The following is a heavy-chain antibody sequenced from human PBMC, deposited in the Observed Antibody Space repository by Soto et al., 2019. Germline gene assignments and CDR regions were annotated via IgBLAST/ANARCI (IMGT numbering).Heavy chain of an antibody. CDR1: GFTFSSYW. D-gene: IGHD3-22*01. J-gene: IGHJ4*02. Sequence: EVQLVESGGGLVQPGGSLRLSCAASGFTFSSYWMSWVRQAQGKGLEWVANLNQDGSEKNYVDSVKGRFTISRDNAKNSLVLQMNSLRVEDTAVFYCARDRGYSTFDCWGQGALVTVSS. CDR2: LNQDGSEK. V-gene: IGHV3-7*01. CDR3: ARDRGYSTFDC.